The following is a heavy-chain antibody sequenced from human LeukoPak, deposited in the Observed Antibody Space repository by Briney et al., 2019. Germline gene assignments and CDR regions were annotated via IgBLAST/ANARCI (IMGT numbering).Heavy chain of an antibody. J-gene: IGHJ4*02. Sequence: GGSLRLSCSASGFTFKSYAMHWVRQAPGKGLEYVSSINTNGANTYYADSVKGRFTISRDNSKNTLYLQMNSLRAEDTAVYYCARGSGYNYGFPDYWGQGTLVTVSS. CDR3: ARGSGYNYGFPDY. CDR1: GFTFKSYA. CDR2: INTNGANT. D-gene: IGHD5-18*01. V-gene: IGHV3-64*04.